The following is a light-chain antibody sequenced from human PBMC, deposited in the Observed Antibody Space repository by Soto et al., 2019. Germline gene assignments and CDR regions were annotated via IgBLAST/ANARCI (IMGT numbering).Light chain of an antibody. J-gene: IGKJ2*01. CDR2: GAS. CDR3: QQYGSSPPNT. Sequence: EIVLTQSPGTLSLSPGERATLSCRASQSVSSSYLAWHQQKPGQAPRLLIYGASSRATGIPDRFSGSGSGTDFTLAISRLEPEDFAVYYCQQYGSSPPNTFGQWTKLEIK. V-gene: IGKV3-20*01. CDR1: QSVSSSY.